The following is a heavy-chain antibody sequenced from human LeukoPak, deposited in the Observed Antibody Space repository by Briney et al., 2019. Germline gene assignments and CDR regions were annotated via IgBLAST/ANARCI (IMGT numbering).Heavy chain of an antibody. CDR1: GYTFTSYD. J-gene: IGHJ6*02. CDR3: ARVWSYYDLWSGSHHHYYYYGMDV. Sequence: ASVKVSCKASGYTFTSYDINWVRQATGQGLEWMGWMNPNSGNTGYAQKFQGRVTMTRSTSISTAYMELSSLRSEDTAVYYCARVWSYYDLWSGSHHHYYYYGMDVWGQGTTVTVSS. V-gene: IGHV1-8*01. CDR2: MNPNSGNT. D-gene: IGHD3-3*01.